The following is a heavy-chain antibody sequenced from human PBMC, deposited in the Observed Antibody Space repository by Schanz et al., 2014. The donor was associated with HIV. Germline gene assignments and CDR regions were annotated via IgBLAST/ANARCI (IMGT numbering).Heavy chain of an antibody. Sequence: VQLVESGGGVVQPGRSLRLSCVASAFNFDSYGMHWVRQAPGKGLEWVARSRVKSDSYATEYAASVTGRFTISRDDSKNSVYLQMNSLNIEDTAVYYCRGYRFYYGVDFWGQGTTVTVS. CDR3: RGYRFYYGVDF. CDR1: AFNFDSYG. J-gene: IGHJ6*02. V-gene: IGHV3-72*01. CDR2: SRVKSDSYAT. D-gene: IGHD5-18*01.